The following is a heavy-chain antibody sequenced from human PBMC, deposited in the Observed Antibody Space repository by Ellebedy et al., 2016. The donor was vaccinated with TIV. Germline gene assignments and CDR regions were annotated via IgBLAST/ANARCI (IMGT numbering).Heavy chain of an antibody. CDR3: ARVAYFAEYGMDV. J-gene: IGHJ6*02. D-gene: IGHD3-9*01. CDR2: ISYDGSNK. V-gene: IGHV3-30-3*01. CDR1: GFTFSSYA. Sequence: GESLKISXAASGFTFSSYAMHWVRQAPGKGLEWVAVISYDGSNKYYADSVKGRFTISRDNSKNTLYLQMNSLRSDDTAVYYCARVAYFAEYGMDVWGQGTTVTVSS.